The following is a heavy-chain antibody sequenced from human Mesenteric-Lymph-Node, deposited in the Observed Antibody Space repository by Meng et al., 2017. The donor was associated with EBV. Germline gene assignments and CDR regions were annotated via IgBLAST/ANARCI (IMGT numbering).Heavy chain of an antibody. CDR2: INTNTGDP. CDR3: ARDSRIVAPGTRPFDP. V-gene: IGHV7-4-1*02. J-gene: IGHJ5*02. D-gene: IGHD6-13*01. Sequence: QGDLVQTGSELKKPGASVKVSCNAPGYTSPTSAINWGRQAPGQGLEWMGWINTNTGDPTYAQGFTGRFVFSLDTSVSTAYLQISSLEAEDTAIYYCARDSRIVAPGTRPFDPWGQGTLVTVSS. CDR1: GYTSPTSA.